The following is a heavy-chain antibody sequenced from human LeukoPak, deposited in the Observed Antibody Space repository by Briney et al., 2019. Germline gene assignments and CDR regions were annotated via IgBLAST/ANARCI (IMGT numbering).Heavy chain of an antibody. Sequence: GGSLRLSCVASGFTFSHYTMHWVRQAPGKGLEWVAVIWYDGSNKYYADSVKGRYTISRDNAKNSLFLQMNSLRAEDTAVYYRASRSITWYRTANWFDPWGQGTLVTVSS. CDR1: GFTFSHYT. J-gene: IGHJ5*02. CDR2: IWYDGSNK. CDR3: ASRSITWYRTANWFDP. V-gene: IGHV3-30-3*01. D-gene: IGHD3-16*02.